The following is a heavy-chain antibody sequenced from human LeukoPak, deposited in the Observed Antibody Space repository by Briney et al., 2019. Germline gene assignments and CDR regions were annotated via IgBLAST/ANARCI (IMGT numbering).Heavy chain of an antibody. V-gene: IGHV3-66*01. CDR2: IYSGGST. D-gene: IGHD5-18*01. CDR1: GFTVSSNY. Sequence: PGGSLRLSCAASGFTVSSNYMSWVRQAPGKGLEWVSVIYSGGSTYYADSVKGRFTISRDNSKNTLYLQMNSLRAEDTAVYYCARESNVDTAARTYLDYWGQGTLVTVSS. J-gene: IGHJ4*02. CDR3: ARESNVDTAARTYLDY.